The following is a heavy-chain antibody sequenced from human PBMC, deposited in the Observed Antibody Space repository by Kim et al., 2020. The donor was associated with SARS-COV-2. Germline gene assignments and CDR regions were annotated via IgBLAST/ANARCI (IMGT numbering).Heavy chain of an antibody. Sequence: YNHPSLKSRISISVDTSKNQFSLKLTSVTAADTGVYYCAGDYGDPDWLDPWGQGSLVTVSP. CDR3: AGDYGDPDWLDP. V-gene: IGHV4-30-4*05. D-gene: IGHD4-17*01. J-gene: IGHJ5*02.